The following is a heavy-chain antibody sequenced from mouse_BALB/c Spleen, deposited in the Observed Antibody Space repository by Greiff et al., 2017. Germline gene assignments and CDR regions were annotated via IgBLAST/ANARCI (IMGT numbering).Heavy chain of an antibody. V-gene: IGHV7-3*02. CDR3: ARDEVLDY. Sequence: EVMLVESGGGLVQPGGSLRLSCATSGFTFTDYYMSWVRQPPGKALEWLGFIRNKANGYTTEYSASVKGRFTISRDNSQSILYLQMNTLRAEDSATYYCARDEVLDYWGQGTTLTVSS. CDR1: GFTFTDYY. D-gene: IGHD2-14*01. CDR2: IRNKANGYTT. J-gene: IGHJ2*01.